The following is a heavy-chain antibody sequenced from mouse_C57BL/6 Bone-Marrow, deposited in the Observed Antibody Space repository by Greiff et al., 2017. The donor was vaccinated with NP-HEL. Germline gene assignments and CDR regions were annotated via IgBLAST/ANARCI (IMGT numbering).Heavy chain of an antibody. CDR2: IYPRSGNT. CDR3: ARSYYGIAWFAY. Sequence: QVQLQQSGAELARPGASVKLSCKASGYTFTSYGISWVKQRTGQGLEWIGEIYPRSGNTYYNEKFKGKATLTADKSSSTAYMELRSLTSEDSAVYFCARSYYGIAWFAYWGQGTLVTVSA. D-gene: IGHD2-10*01. J-gene: IGHJ3*01. V-gene: IGHV1-81*01. CDR1: GYTFTSYG.